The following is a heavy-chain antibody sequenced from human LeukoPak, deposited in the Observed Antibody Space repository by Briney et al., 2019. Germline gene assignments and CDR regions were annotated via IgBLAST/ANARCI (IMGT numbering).Heavy chain of an antibody. D-gene: IGHD3-16*01. V-gene: IGHV1-8*01. CDR1: GYTFTSYD. J-gene: IGHJ5*02. CDR2: MNPNRGNT. CDR3: ARALRARPGFDP. Sequence: ASVKVSCKASGYTFTSYDINWVRQATGQGLEWMGWMNPNRGNTGYAQKFQGRVTMTRNTSISTAYMELSSLRSEDTAVYYCARALRARPGFDPWGQGTLVTVSS.